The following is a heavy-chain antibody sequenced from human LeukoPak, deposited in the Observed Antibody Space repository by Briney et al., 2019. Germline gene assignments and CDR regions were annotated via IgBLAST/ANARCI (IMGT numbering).Heavy chain of an antibody. CDR1: GNYW. CDR2: INSDGSWT. CDR3: VSFYETY. D-gene: IGHD2/OR15-2a*01. Sequence: GGSLRLSCAASGNYWMHWVRQALGKGLVWVSRINSDGSWTSYADSVKGRFTISKDNAKNTVYLQMNSLRAEDTAVYYCVSFYETYWGRGTLVTVSS. J-gene: IGHJ4*02. V-gene: IGHV3-74*01.